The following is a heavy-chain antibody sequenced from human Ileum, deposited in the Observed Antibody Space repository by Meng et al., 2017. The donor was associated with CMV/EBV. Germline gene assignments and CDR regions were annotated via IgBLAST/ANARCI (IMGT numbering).Heavy chain of an antibody. V-gene: IGHV4-59*12. CDR2: VYYDGGSS. J-gene: IGHJ4*02. CDR1: GGSIRSYF. Sequence: SETLSLTCTVSGGSIRSYFWTWIRQPPGKGLEWLGYVYYDGGSSTYNPSFRSRVTISVDSPQNQFSLRLTSVTAADTAVYYCARVPAELGSSSSSYYFDSWGQGKQVTGAS. D-gene: IGHD6-13*01. CDR3: ARVPAELGSSSSSYYFDS.